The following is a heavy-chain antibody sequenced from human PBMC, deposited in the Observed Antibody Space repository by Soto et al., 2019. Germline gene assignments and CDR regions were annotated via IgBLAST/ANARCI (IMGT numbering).Heavy chain of an antibody. Sequence: SQTLSLTCAISGDSVSSNSAAWNWIRQSPSRGLEWLGRTYYRSKWYNDYAVSVKSRITINPDTSKNQFSLQLNSVTPEDTAVNYCARDHHFWSGSPESNFDYWGQGTLVTVSS. CDR1: GDSVSSNSAA. CDR2: TYYRSKWYN. V-gene: IGHV6-1*01. D-gene: IGHD3-3*02. J-gene: IGHJ4*02. CDR3: ARDHHFWSGSPESNFDY.